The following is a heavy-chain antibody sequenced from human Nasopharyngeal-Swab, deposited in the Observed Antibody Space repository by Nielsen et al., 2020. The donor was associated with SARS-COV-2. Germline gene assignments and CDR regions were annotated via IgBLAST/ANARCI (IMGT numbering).Heavy chain of an antibody. D-gene: IGHD2-15*01. Sequence: GESLKISCKGSGYSFTSYWISWVRQMPGKGLEWMGRIDPSDSYTNYSPSFQGHVTISADKSISTAYLQWSSLKASDTAMYYCARLAVCSGGSCYSGDVSWFDPWGQGTLVTVSS. CDR3: ARLAVCSGGSCYSGDVSWFDP. CDR1: GYSFTSYW. V-gene: IGHV5-10-1*01. CDR2: IDPSDSYT. J-gene: IGHJ5*02.